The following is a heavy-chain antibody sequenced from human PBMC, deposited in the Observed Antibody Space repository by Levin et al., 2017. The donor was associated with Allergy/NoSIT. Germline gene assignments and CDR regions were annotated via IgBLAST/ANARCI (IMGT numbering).Heavy chain of an antibody. CDR3: ARGRVVGRGWDGEFDY. CDR1: GGSFSGYY. D-gene: IGHD6-19*01. J-gene: IGHJ4*02. V-gene: IGHV4-34*01. CDR2: INHSGST. Sequence: SQTLSLTCAVYGGSFSGYYWSWIRQPPGKGLEWIGEINHSGSTNYNPSLKSRVTISVDTSKNQFSLKLSSVTAADTAVYYCARGRVVGRGWDGEFDYWGQGTLVTVSS.